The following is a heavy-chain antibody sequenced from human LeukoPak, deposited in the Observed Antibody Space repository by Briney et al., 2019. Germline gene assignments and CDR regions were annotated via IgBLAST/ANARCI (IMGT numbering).Heavy chain of an antibody. CDR1: GITLTTYT. Sequence: TGGSLRLSCVVTGITLTTYTMYRVRQAPGKGLEWVAIVSYDENNKYYADSVKGRFTISRDNYKDTVFLQMNDLRREDAALYYCARIGFSATTSSYWGRGTRVIVSS. D-gene: IGHD2/OR15-2a*01. V-gene: IGHV3-30-3*01. CDR3: ARIGFSATTSSY. CDR2: VSYDENNK. J-gene: IGHJ4*02.